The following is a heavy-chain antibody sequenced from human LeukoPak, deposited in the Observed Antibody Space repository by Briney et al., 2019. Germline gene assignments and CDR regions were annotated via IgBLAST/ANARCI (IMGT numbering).Heavy chain of an antibody. D-gene: IGHD6-19*01. CDR2: IWYDGSNK. CDR1: GFTFSSYG. V-gene: IGHV3-33*06. J-gene: IGHJ4*02. Sequence: GGSQRLSCAASGFTFSSYGMHWVRQAPGKGLEWVAVIWYDGSNKYYADSVKGRFTISRDNSKNTLYLQMNSLRAEDAAVYYCAKDQHSSGWSPYPDYWGQGTLVTVSS. CDR3: AKDQHSSGWSPYPDY.